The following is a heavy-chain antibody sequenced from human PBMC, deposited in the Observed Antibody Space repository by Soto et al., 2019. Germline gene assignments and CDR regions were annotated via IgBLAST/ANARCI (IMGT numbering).Heavy chain of an antibody. CDR3: VRDIIDDYIWGSYRLDAFDI. CDR1: GFTFSSYS. CDR2: ISSSSSYI. J-gene: IGHJ3*02. Sequence: GGSLRLSCAASGFTFSSYSMNWVRQAPGKGLEWVSSISSSSSYIYYADSVKGRFTISRDNAKNSLYLQMNSLRAEDTAVYYCVRDIIDDYIWGSYRLDAFDIWGQGTMVTVSS. V-gene: IGHV3-21*01. D-gene: IGHD3-16*02.